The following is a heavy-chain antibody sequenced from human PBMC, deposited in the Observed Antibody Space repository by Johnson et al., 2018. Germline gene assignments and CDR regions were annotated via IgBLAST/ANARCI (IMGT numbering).Heavy chain of an antibody. Sequence: VQLVQSGGGFVQPGGSRRLSCAASGFTFSSYAMSWVRQAPGKGLEWVSVISANGDATYYADSVKGRFTISRDNSKNMLYLQMNTLRAEDTAVFYCAKPVGANWPLGAVEIWGQGTILTISS. CDR3: AKPVGANWPLGAVEI. CDR1: GFTFSSYA. CDR2: ISANGDAT. D-gene: IGHD1-1*01. V-gene: IGHV3-23*04. J-gene: IGHJ3*02.